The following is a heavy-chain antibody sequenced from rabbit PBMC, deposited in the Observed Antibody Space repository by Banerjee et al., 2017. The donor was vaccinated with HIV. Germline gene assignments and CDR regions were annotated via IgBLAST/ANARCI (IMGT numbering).Heavy chain of an antibody. Sequence: QSLEESGGDLVKPGASLTLTCTASGFSFSSSYWICWVRQAPGKGLEWIACIYAGSSGSTYYASWAKGRFTISKTSSTTVTLQVTSLTAADTATYFCARQNHTGNGYYGLWGPGTLVTVS. CDR2: IYAGSSGST. CDR3: ARQNHTGNGYYGL. V-gene: IGHV1S40*01. D-gene: IGHD8-1*01. J-gene: IGHJ4*01. CDR1: GFSFSSSYW.